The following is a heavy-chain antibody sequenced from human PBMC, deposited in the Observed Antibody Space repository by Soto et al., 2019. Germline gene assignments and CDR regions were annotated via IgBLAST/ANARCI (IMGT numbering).Heavy chain of an antibody. CDR2: ISSSGSTI. J-gene: IGHJ6*02. V-gene: IGHV3-11*01. CDR1: GFTFSDYY. D-gene: IGHD3-10*01. CDR3: ARGHGVTMVRGVITYYYYGMDV. Sequence: VGSLRLSCADSGFTFSDYYMSWIRQAPGKGLECVSYISSSGSTIYYADSVKGRFTISRDNAKNSLYLQMNSLRAEDTAVYYCARGHGVTMVRGVITYYYYGMDVWGQGTTVTVSS.